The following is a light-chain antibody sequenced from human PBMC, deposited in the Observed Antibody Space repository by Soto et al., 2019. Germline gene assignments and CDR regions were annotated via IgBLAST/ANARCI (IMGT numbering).Light chain of an antibody. CDR1: QGIRTE. J-gene: IGKJ1*01. CDR3: LQDYDYPRT. CDR2: AAS. V-gene: IGKV1-6*01. Sequence: ATQMTQSPSSLSASVGDRVTIACRASQGIRTELGWYQQKAGEAPELLIYAASTLQSGVPPRFSGSGSGTDFTLTISSLQPEDFATYYCLQDYDYPRTFGQGTKVEMK.